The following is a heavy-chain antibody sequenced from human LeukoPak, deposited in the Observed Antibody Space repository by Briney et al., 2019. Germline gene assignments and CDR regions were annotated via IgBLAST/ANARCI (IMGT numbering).Heavy chain of an antibody. V-gene: IGHV3-74*01. CDR2: INSDGSST. Sequence: GGSLRLSCAASGFTFSSYWMHWVRQAPGKGLVWVSRINSDGSSTSYADSVKGRFTISRDNAKNTLYLQMNSLRAEDTAVYYCARGSIVVVPAAIDYWGQGTLVTVSS. D-gene: IGHD2-2*01. CDR1: GFTFSSYW. J-gene: IGHJ4*02. CDR3: ARGSIVVVPAAIDY.